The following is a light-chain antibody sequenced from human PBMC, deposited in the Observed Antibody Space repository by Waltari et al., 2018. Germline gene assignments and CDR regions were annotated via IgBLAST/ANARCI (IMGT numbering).Light chain of an antibody. CDR3: NSRDSSGNHLRV. V-gene: IGLV3-19*01. Sequence: SSELTQDPAVSVALGQTVRITCQGDSLRSYYASWYQQKPGQAPLFVTYVNNNRPSGIPGRFSGSSSGNTASLTITGAQAEDEADYYCNSRDSSGNHLRVFGGGTKLTVL. CDR2: VNN. J-gene: IGLJ3*02. CDR1: SLRSYY.